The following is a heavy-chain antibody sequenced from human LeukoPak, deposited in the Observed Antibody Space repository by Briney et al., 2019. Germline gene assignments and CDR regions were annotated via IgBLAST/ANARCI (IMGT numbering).Heavy chain of an antibody. CDR2: IYTGGTT. V-gene: IGHV4-61*05. CDR3: TKATKWLAFDD. CDR1: GGSISSRSYY. J-gene: IGHJ4*02. D-gene: IGHD6-19*01. Sequence: SETLSLTCTVSGGSISSRSYYWGWIRQPPGKGLEWIGNIYTGGTTNYNPSLKSGVTISIDTSKNQLSLHLASVTAADTAVYYCTKATKWLAFDDWGRGTLVTVSS.